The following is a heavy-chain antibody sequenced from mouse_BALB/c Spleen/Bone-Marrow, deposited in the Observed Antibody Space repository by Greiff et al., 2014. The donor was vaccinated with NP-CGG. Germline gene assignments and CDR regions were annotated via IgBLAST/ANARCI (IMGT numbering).Heavy chain of an antibody. CDR1: GINIKDSY. CDR3: ARNYPFAY. D-gene: IGHD2-1*01. V-gene: IGHV14-3*02. J-gene: IGHJ3*01. CDR2: IDPAKGNT. Sequence: EVQLQQSGAELVKPGASVKLSCTASGINIKDSYLHWVKQRPEQGLDWIGRIDPAKGNTNYDPKFQGKATITADTSSNTAYLQLSSLTSEDTAVYFCARNYPFAYWGQGTLVTVSA.